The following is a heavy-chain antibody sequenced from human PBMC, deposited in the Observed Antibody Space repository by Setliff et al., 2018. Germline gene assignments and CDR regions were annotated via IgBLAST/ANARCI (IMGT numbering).Heavy chain of an antibody. D-gene: IGHD6-6*01. CDR3: GREYSSSSY. V-gene: IGHV3-11*01. CDR2: ITSSGSTK. J-gene: IGHJ4*02. Sequence: GGSLSLSCAASGFSFSDYYMSWIRQAPGKGLEWVSYITSSGSTKYYADSVKGRFTSSRDNAENSLYLQMNSLRAEDTAVYHCGREYSSSSYWGQGILVTVSS. CDR1: GFSFSDYY.